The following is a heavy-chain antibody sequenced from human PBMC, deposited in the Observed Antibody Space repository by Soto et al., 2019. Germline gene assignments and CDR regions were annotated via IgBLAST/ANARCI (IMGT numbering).Heavy chain of an antibody. Sequence: QGQLVQSGAEVKKPGASVMVSCKASGYTFASYGITWVRQAPGQGLEWLGWINAHTGNKKSAQKFQGRVTMTTDTPTNTAYMQLRSLRSDDTAIYYCARVWGADGAAFDIWGQGTVVNVSS. CDR1: GYTFASYG. CDR2: INAHTGNK. V-gene: IGHV1-18*01. CDR3: ARVWGADGAAFDI. J-gene: IGHJ3*02. D-gene: IGHD3-16*01.